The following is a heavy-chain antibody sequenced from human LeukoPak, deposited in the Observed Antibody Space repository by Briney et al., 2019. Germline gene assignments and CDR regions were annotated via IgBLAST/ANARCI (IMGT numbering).Heavy chain of an antibody. Sequence: PSETLSLTCAVYGASFSNYCWSWIRQTPGKGMEWIGAINDSGRTNYNPSLMSRVTVSVDTSKNQFSLRLTSVTATDTAVYYCARRWNYGRNYYIDVWGKGATVSVSS. D-gene: IGHD1-7*01. CDR1: GASFSNYC. CDR2: INDSGRT. CDR3: ARRWNYGRNYYIDV. J-gene: IGHJ6*03. V-gene: IGHV4-34*01.